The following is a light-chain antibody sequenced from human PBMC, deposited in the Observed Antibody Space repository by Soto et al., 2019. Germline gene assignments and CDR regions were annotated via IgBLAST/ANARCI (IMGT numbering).Light chain of an antibody. Sequence: VTQPHSVSESPGKTVTISCTRSSGSIASNYVQWYQQRPGSAPTTVIYEDNQRPSGVPDRFSGSIDSSSNSASLTISGLKTEDEADYYCQSYDSSNHGVFGGGTKLTVL. CDR2: EDN. V-gene: IGLV6-57*04. J-gene: IGLJ2*01. CDR1: SGSIASNY. CDR3: QSYDSSNHGV.